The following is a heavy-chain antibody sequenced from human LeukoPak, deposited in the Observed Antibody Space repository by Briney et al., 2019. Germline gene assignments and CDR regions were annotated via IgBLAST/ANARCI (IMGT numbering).Heavy chain of an antibody. Sequence: GGSLRLSCAASGFTVGSNYMSWVRQAPGKGLEWVSVIYSGGSTYYADSVKGRFTISRDNSKNTLYLQMNSLRAEDTAVYYCARDSVGGFIGYWGQGTLVTVSS. CDR1: GFTVGSNY. J-gene: IGHJ4*02. CDR2: IYSGGST. CDR3: ARDSVGGFIGY. V-gene: IGHV3-66*02. D-gene: IGHD3-16*01.